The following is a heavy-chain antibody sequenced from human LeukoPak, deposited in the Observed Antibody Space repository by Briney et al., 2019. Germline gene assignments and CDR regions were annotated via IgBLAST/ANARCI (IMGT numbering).Heavy chain of an antibody. D-gene: IGHD2-15*01. CDR2: INHSGST. V-gene: IGHV4-34*01. J-gene: IGHJ6*03. CDR3: ARAPLRDSHYYYYYMDV. CDR1: GGSFSGYY. Sequence: SETLSLTCAVYGGSFSGYYWSWIRQPPGKGLEWIGEINHSGSTNYNPSLKSRVTISVDTSKNQFSLKLSSLTAAATAVYYCARAPLRDSHYYYYYMDVWGKGTTVTVSS.